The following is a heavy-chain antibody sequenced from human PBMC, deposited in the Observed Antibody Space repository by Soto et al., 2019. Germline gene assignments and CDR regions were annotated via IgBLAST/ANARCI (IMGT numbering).Heavy chain of an antibody. CDR1: GYTFTSYY. CDR2: INPSGGST. J-gene: IGHJ4*02. CDR3: ARDKVVDDSSGYYFDY. Sequence: ASVKVSCKASGYTFTSYYMHWVRQAPGQGLEWMGIINPSGGSTSYAQKFQGRVTMTRDTSTSTVYMELSSLRSEDTAVYYCARDKVVDDSSGYYFDYWGQGTLVTVSS. D-gene: IGHD3-22*01. V-gene: IGHV1-46*01.